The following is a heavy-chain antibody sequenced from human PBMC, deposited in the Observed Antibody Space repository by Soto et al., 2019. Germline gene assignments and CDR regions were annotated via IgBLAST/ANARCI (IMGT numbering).Heavy chain of an antibody. Sequence: GGSLRLSCAASGFTFSSYGMHWVRQAPGKGLEWVAVIWYDGSNKYYADSVKGRFTISRDNSKNTLYLQMNSLRAEDTAVYYCARDWGSSGSYEDYYGMDVWGQGTTGTVSS. CDR2: IWYDGSNK. V-gene: IGHV3-33*01. D-gene: IGHD1-26*01. CDR1: GFTFSSYG. CDR3: ARDWGSSGSYEDYYGMDV. J-gene: IGHJ6*02.